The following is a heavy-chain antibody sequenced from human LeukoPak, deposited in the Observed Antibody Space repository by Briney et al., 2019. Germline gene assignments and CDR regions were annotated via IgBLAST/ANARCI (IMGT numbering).Heavy chain of an antibody. V-gene: IGHV4-59*01. D-gene: IGHD3-9*01. CDR1: GGSISSYY. CDR2: IYYSGST. CDR3: ARVSNDILTGYYSWFDP. Sequence: SETLSLTCTVSGGSISSYYWSWFRQPPGKGLEWIGYIYYSGSTNYNPSLKSRVTISVDTSKNQFSLKLSSVTAADTAVYYCARVSNDILTGYYSWFDPWGQGTLVTVSS. J-gene: IGHJ5*02.